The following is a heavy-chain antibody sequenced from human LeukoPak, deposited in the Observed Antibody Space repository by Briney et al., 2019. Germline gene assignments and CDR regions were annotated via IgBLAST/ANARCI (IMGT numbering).Heavy chain of an antibody. CDR3: ATYSSLNRREFQF. CDR2: IKTDGSEK. V-gene: IGHV3-7*01. J-gene: IGHJ1*01. CDR1: GFTFTNYW. Sequence: GGSLRLSCEGSGFTFTNYWMGWVRQAPGKALQRVANIKTDGSEKYYVDSVKGRFTISRDNAKNSLYLQMNSLRAEDTAVYYCATYSSLNRREFQFWGQGTLLTVSS. D-gene: IGHD3-22*01.